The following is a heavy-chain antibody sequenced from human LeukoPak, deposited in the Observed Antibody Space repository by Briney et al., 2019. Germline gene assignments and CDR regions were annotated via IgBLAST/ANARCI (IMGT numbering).Heavy chain of an antibody. J-gene: IGHJ4*02. CDR3: AGDDSLGGTYY. V-gene: IGHV4-30-4*01. CDR2: IFYTGTT. D-gene: IGHD1-26*01. Sequence: SETLSLTCTVSGASTRTSGHYWSWVRQTPGKGLEWLGFIFYTGTTYYNPSLKSRVRISIDTSKNQFSLRLTSATAADTAIYYCAGDDSLGGTYYWGPGTPVTVSS. CDR1: GASTRTSGHY.